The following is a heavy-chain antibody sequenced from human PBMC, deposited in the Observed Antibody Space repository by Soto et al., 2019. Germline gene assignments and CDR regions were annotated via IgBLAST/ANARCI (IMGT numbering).Heavy chain of an antibody. CDR2: IWYDGSNK. Sequence: GGSLRLSCAASGFTFSSYGMHWVRQAPGKGLEWVAVIWYDGSNKYYADSVKGRFTISRDNSKNTLYLQMNSLRAEDTAVYYCARDEYYDSSGPLNFDYWGQGTLVTVSS. CDR3: ARDEYYDSSGPLNFDY. D-gene: IGHD3-22*01. J-gene: IGHJ4*02. V-gene: IGHV3-33*01. CDR1: GFTFSSYG.